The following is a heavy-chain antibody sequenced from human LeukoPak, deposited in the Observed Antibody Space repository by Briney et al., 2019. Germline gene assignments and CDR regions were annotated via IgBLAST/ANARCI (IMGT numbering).Heavy chain of an antibody. V-gene: IGHV1-46*01. Sequence: ASVKVSCKASGYTFTSYYMHWVRQAPGQGLEWMGIINPSGGSTSYAQKFQGRVTMTRDTSTSTVYMELSSLRSEDTAVYYCARETLEYDSSGCVRRNFDYWGQGTLVTVSS. CDR1: GYTFTSYY. D-gene: IGHD3-22*01. CDR3: ARETLEYDSSGCVRRNFDY. CDR2: INPSGGST. J-gene: IGHJ4*02.